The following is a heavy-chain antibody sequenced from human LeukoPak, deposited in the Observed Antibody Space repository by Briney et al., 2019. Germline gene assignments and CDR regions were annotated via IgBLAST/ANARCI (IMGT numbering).Heavy chain of an antibody. D-gene: IGHD5-18*01. J-gene: IGHJ3*02. CDR2: VYYSGSA. CDR1: GGSISSYY. V-gene: IGHV4-59*08. CDR3: ARRGHSAMVTFDI. Sequence: PSETLSLTCTVSGGSISSYYWSWIRQPPGKGLEWIGYVYYSGSANYNPSLKSRVTISVDTSMSQFSLKLSSVTAADTAVYFCARRGHSAMVTFDIRGQGTMVTVSS.